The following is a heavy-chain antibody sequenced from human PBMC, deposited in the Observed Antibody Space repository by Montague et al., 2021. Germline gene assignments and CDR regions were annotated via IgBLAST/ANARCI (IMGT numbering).Heavy chain of an antibody. D-gene: IGHD1-26*01. CDR1: GFTFGGYS. J-gene: IGHJ5*01. V-gene: IGHV3-23*01. CDR3: VKTSSGTYDS. Sequence: SLRLSRAASGFTFGGYSMTWVRQAPGRGLEWVSFISPSGDTFYAESVKGRFIVSRDNSNNALYLHLNSLRGEDSAIYYCVKTSSGTYDSWGPGTLVTVSS. CDR2: ISPSGDT.